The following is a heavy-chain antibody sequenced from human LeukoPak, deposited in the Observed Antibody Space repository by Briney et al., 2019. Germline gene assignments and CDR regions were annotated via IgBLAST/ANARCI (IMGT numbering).Heavy chain of an antibody. CDR1: VGTFSSYT. J-gene: IGHJ6*02. Sequence: GSSVKVSCKASVGTFSSYTISWVRQAPGQGLEWIGRIIPILGIANYAQKFQGRVTITADKSTSTAYMELSSLRSEDTAVYYCARGLQQLVYYYYGMDVWGQGTTVTVSS. D-gene: IGHD6-13*01. CDR2: IIPILGIA. CDR3: ARGLQQLVYYYYGMDV. V-gene: IGHV1-69*02.